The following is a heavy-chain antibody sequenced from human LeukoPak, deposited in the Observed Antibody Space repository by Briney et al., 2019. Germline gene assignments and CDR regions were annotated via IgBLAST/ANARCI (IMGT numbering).Heavy chain of an antibody. CDR1: GGSISSYY. J-gene: IGHJ1*01. V-gene: IGHV4-59*07. CDR2: ISYSGST. Sequence: SDTLSLTCTVSGGSISSYYWTWFRQPPGKGLVWIGYISYSGSTNYDPSLKSRVTISVDTSKNQFSLKLSSVTAADTAVYYCARSYSSTWYGDFQHWGQGTLVSVSS. D-gene: IGHD6-13*01. CDR3: ARSYSSTWYGDFQH.